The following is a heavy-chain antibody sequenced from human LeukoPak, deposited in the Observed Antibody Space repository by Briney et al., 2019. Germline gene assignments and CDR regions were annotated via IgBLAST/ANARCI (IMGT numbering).Heavy chain of an antibody. J-gene: IGHJ4*02. CDR2: ISYDGSNK. CDR1: GFTFSSYA. CDR3: ARAITGPLYYYFDY. V-gene: IGHV3-30-3*01. Sequence: PGRSLRLSCAASGFTFSSYAMHWVRQAPGKGLEWVAVISYDGSNKYCADSVKGRFTISRDNSKNTLYLQMNSLRAEDTAVYYCARAITGPLYYYFDYWGQGTLVTVSS. D-gene: IGHD1-20*01.